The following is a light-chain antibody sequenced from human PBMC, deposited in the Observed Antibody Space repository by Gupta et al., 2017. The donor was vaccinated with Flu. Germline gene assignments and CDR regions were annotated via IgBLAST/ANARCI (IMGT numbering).Light chain of an antibody. CDR3: SSWADSPNGRGVV. V-gene: IGLV1-44*01. Sequence: QSVLTQPPSASGTPGQRVTISCSGSSSNIGSNTVNWYQQLPGTAPTPLIVINKQRPSGVPDRFSGSESGTSASPAITGLQSEDEADYYYSSWADSPNGRGVVFGTGTKVTVL. CDR1: SSNIGSNT. J-gene: IGLJ1*01. CDR2: INK.